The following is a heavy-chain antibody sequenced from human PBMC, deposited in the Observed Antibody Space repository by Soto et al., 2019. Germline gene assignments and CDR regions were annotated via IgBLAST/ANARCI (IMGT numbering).Heavy chain of an antibody. CDR1: GFSFSTFE. V-gene: IGHV3-23*01. Sequence: GGSLRLSCAASGFSFSTFEMSWVRQAPGRGLEWVSFISDDGSRTYYADAVKGRFTISRDNSKHTLYLQMNGLTAEDTAVYACVKGGWLDFWGQGTLVTVSS. D-gene: IGHD3-16*01. J-gene: IGHJ5*01. CDR2: ISDDGSRT. CDR3: VKGGWLDF.